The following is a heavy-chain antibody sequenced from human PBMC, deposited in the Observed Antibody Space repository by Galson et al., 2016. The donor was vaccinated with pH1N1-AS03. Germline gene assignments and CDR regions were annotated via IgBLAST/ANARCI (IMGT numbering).Heavy chain of an antibody. V-gene: IGHV3-33*01. J-gene: IGHJ4*02. D-gene: IGHD3-3*01. CDR1: GFTLRTYG. CDR3: VRGSGYYFDS. Sequence: SLRLSCAASGFTLRTYGMHWVRQAPGKGLEWVGINRYYGSSEYYGDSMKGRISISRDNSQNTISLQMNSLGVEDTAVYYCVRGSGYYFDSWGQGTLVIVSS. CDR2: NRYYGSSE.